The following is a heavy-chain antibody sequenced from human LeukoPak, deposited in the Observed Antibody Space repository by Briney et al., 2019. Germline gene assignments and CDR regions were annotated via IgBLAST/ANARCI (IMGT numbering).Heavy chain of an antibody. CDR2: IYHGGST. CDR3: ARDPAGGSYFDY. Sequence: TSETLSLTCAVSGGSISSSNWWTWVRQPPGKGLEWIGEIYHGGSTNYNPSLKSRFTMSVDMSKNQFSLKLGSVTAADTAVYYCARDPAGGSYFDYWGQGALVTVSS. V-gene: IGHV4-4*02. CDR1: GGSISSSNW. J-gene: IGHJ4*02. D-gene: IGHD1-26*01.